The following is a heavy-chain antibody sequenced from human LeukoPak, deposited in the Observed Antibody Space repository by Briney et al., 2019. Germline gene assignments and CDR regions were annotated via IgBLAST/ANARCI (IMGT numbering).Heavy chain of an antibody. CDR3: ARDSCSSTSCREKFDN. V-gene: IGHV4-39*07. D-gene: IGHD2-2*01. J-gene: IGHJ4*02. Sequence: NPSETLSLTCTVSGDSISSANYYWGWVRQPPGKGLEWIGSIYFSGSTYYNPSPKSRVTISVETSKVQFSLKLSSVTAADTAVYYCARDSCSSTSCREKFDNWGQGTLVTVSS. CDR1: GDSISSANYY. CDR2: IYFSGST.